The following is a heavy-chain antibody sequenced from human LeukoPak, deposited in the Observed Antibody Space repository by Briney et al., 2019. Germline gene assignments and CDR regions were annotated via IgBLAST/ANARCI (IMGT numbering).Heavy chain of an antibody. J-gene: IGHJ3*02. D-gene: IGHD2-15*01. Sequence: SETLSLTCTVSGGSISSSSYYWGWIRQPPGKGLEWIGSIYYSGSTYYNPSLKSRVTISVDTSKNQFSLKLSSVTAADTAVYYCARDIGGYAFDIWGQGTMVTVSS. CDR3: ARDIGGYAFDI. CDR2: IYYSGST. CDR1: GGSISSSSYY. V-gene: IGHV4-39*07.